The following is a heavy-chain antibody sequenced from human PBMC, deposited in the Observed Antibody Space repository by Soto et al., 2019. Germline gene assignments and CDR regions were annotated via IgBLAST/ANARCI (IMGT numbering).Heavy chain of an antibody. CDR2: ISWNSGSI. J-gene: IGHJ4*02. Sequence: GGSLRLSCAASGFTFDDYAMHWVRQAPGKGLEWVSGISWNSGSIGYADSVKGRFTISRDNAKNSLYLQMNSLRAEDTALYYCAKALGYCSGGSCYTNIGFDYWGQGTLVTVSS. CDR3: AKALGYCSGGSCYTNIGFDY. V-gene: IGHV3-9*01. D-gene: IGHD2-15*01. CDR1: GFTFDDYA.